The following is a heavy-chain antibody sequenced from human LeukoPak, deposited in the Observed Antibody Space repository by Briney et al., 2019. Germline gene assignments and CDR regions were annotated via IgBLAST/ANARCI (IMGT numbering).Heavy chain of an antibody. Sequence: HPGGSLRLSCAASGFTFSSYAMSWVRQAPGKGLEWVSAISASSGTTYYADSVKGRFTTSRDNSKNTLYLQTSSLRAEDTAVYYCAKEPREYCSSTSCPNWIDAWGQGTLVTVSS. CDR2: ISASSGTT. D-gene: IGHD2-2*01. V-gene: IGHV3-23*01. CDR3: AKEPREYCSSTSCPNWIDA. J-gene: IGHJ5*02. CDR1: GFTFSSYA.